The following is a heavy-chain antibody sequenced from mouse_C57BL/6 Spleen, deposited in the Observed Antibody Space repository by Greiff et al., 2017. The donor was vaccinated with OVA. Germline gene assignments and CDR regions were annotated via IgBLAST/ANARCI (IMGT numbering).Heavy chain of an antibody. CDR2: ISYSGST. V-gene: IGHV3-1*01. CDR1: GYSITSGYD. J-gene: IGHJ1*03. D-gene: IGHD1-1*01. CDR3: ARDYGSTYWYFDV. Sequence: EVQLQESGPGMVKPSQSLSLTCTVTGYSITSGYDWHWLRHFPGNKLEWMGYISYSGSTNYNPSLKSRISITHDTSKNHFFLKLNSVTTEDTATYYCARDYGSTYWYFDVWGTGTTVTVSS.